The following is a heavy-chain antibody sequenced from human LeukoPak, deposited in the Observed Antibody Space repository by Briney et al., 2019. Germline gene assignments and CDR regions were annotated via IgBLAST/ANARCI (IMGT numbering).Heavy chain of an antibody. J-gene: IGHJ3*02. Sequence: SQTLSLTCTVSGGSISSGGYYWSWIRQHPGTGLEWIGYIYYSGSTYYNPSLKSRVTISVDTSKNQFSLKLSSVTAADTAVYYCARHYIDAFDIWGQGTMVTVSS. CDR3: ARHYIDAFDI. V-gene: IGHV4-31*03. CDR2: IYYSGST. D-gene: IGHD2-2*02. CDR1: GGSISSGGYY.